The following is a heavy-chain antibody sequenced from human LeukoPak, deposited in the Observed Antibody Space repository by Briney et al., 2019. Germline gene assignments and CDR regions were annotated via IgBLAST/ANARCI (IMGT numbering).Heavy chain of an antibody. J-gene: IGHJ4*02. D-gene: IGHD3-16*02. CDR2: INSDGSAT. CDR3: ARGTAGYHSSYFDY. Sequence: GGSLRLSCAASGFAFGSPWMHWVRQAPGKGLVWVSRINSDGSATAYADSVKGRFTISRDNAENTLYLQMNSLRAEDTAVYYCARGTAGYHSSYFDYWGQGTLVTVSS. V-gene: IGHV3-74*01. CDR1: GFAFGSPW.